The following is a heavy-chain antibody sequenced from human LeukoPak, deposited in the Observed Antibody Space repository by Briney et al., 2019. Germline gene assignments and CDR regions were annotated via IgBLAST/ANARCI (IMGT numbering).Heavy chain of an antibody. D-gene: IGHD6-19*01. CDR2: IYYSGST. J-gene: IGHJ5*02. Sequence: PSETLSLTCTVSGGSISSYYWSWLRQPPGKGLEWIGYIYYSGSTNYNPSLTSRVTISVDTSKNQFSLKLSSVTAADTAVYYCARGTTISVAGSQFDPWGQGTLVTVSS. V-gene: IGHV4-59*01. CDR3: ARGTTISVAGSQFDP. CDR1: GGSISSYY.